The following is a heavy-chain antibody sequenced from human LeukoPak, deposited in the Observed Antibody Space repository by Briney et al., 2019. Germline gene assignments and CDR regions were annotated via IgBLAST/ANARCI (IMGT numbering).Heavy chain of an antibody. CDR2: IYYSGST. V-gene: IGHV4-39*01. CDR1: GGSISSSSYY. CDR3: ARHRAAAGRGYFDY. Sequence: PSETLSLTCTVSGGSISSSSYYWGWIRQPPGKGLEWIGSIYYSGSTYYNPSLKSRVTISVDTSKNQFSLKLSSVTAADTAVHYCARHRAAAGRGYFDYWGQGTLVTVSS. J-gene: IGHJ4*02. D-gene: IGHD6-13*01.